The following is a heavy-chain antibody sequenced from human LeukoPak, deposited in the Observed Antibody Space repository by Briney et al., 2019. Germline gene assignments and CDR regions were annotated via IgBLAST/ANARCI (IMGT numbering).Heavy chain of an antibody. Sequence: GGSLRLSCAASGFTFSSYAMTWVRQAPGKGLEWVSSITDSGVGTHYADSVKGRFTISRDNSKNTLYLQMNSLRAEDTAVYYCAGMYDYSNYWYGHWGQGTLVTVSS. D-gene: IGHD4-11*01. CDR1: GFTFSSYA. V-gene: IGHV3-23*01. J-gene: IGHJ4*02. CDR3: AGMYDYSNYWYGH. CDR2: ITDSGVGT.